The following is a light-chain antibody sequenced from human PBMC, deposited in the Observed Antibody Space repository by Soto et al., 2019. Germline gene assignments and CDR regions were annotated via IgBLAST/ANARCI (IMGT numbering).Light chain of an antibody. V-gene: IGKV1-6*01. J-gene: IGKJ1*01. CDR3: LQDFNYPWT. CDR1: RDIRTD. CDR2: SAS. Sequence: AVQMTQSPSSLSASVGDRVTITCRASRDIRTDLGWYQQKPGKGPKLLIHSASSFQSGVPSRFIGTASGTDFTLTISSLQPEDFATYYCLQDFNYPWTFGQGTKVDIK.